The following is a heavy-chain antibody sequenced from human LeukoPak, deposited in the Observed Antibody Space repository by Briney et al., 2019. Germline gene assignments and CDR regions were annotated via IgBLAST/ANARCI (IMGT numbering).Heavy chain of an antibody. CDR2: IIGTGGST. D-gene: IGHD3-10*01. J-gene: IGHJ4*02. V-gene: IGHV3-23*01. CDR1: GFTFSSYA. CDR3: AKRGTGSAGLYNFDS. Sequence: PGGPLRLSCAASGFTFSSYAMSWVRQAPGKGLEWVSAIIGTGGSTYFADSVKGRFTISRDDSKNMVYLQMSSLRAEDTAVYYCAKRGTGSAGLYNFDSWGQGTLVTVSS.